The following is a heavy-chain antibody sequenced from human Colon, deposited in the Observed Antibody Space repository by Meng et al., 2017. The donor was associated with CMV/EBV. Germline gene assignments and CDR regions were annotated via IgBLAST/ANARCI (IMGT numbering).Heavy chain of an antibody. CDR2: ISTNRNT. V-gene: IGHV4-4*07. CDR1: GGSISTYY. CDR3: AGGSYQAWELLHY. J-gene: IGHJ4*02. Sequence: QGQLQEPGPGLVKPSETLSLTCTVSGGSISTYYWSWIRQPAGEGLEWLGRISTNRNTDYNPSLNSRATIWLDTSNNQFSLKLTSVTAADTAVYYCAGGSYQAWELLHYWGQGTLVTVSS. D-gene: IGHD1-26*01.